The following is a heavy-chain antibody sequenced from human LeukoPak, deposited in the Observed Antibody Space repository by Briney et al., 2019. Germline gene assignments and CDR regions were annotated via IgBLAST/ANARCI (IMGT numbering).Heavy chain of an antibody. D-gene: IGHD4-17*01. V-gene: IGHV3-21*01. Sequence: PGGSLRLSCAASGFTFSSYSMNWVRQAPGKGLEWVSSISSSSSYIYYADSVKGRFTISRDNAKNSLYLQMNSLRAEDTAVYYCARDYGDYEYYCGMDVWGQGTTVTVSS. CDR3: ARDYGDYEYYCGMDV. CDR1: GFTFSSYS. J-gene: IGHJ6*02. CDR2: ISSSSSYI.